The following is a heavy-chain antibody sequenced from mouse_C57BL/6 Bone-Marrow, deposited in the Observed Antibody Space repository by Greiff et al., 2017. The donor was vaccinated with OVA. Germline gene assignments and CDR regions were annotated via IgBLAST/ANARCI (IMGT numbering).Heavy chain of an antibody. V-gene: IGHV14-4*01. CDR2: IDPENGDT. CDR3: TTAFMCY. CDR1: GFNIKDDY. J-gene: IGHJ2*01. D-gene: IGHD1-1*01. Sequence: EVQLQQSGAELVRPGASVKLSCTASGFNIKDDYMHWVKQRPEQGLEWIGWIDPENGDTEYASKFQGKATITADTSSNTAYLQLSSLTSEDTAVYYCTTAFMCYWGQGTTLTVSS.